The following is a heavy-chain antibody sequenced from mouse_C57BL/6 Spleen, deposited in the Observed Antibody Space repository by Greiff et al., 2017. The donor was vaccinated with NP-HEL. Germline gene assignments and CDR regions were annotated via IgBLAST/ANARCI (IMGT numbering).Heavy chain of an antibody. J-gene: IGHJ4*01. D-gene: IGHD1-1*01. CDR3: ARPDYGSDYAMDY. CDR2: IYPGSGNT. Sequence: QVQLKQSGAELVRPGASVKLSCKASGYTFTDYYINWVKQRPGQGLEWIARIYPGSGNTYYNEKFKGKATLTAEKSSSTAYMQLSSLTSEDSAVYFCARPDYGSDYAMDYWGQGTSVTVSS. V-gene: IGHV1-76*01. CDR1: GYTFTDYY.